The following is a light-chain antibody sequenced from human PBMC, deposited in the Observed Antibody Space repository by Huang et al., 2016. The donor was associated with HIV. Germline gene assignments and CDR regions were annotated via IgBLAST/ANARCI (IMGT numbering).Light chain of an antibody. V-gene: IGKV3-11*01. J-gene: IGKJ5*01. Sequence: EIVLTQSPATLSLSPGERATLSCRASQSVSSYLAWYQQKPGQAPRRLIYDAANRATGIPARFSGSVSGTDFTLTISSLEPEDFAVYYCQQRSNWRTFGQGTRLEIK. CDR2: DAA. CDR1: QSVSSY. CDR3: QQRSNWRT.